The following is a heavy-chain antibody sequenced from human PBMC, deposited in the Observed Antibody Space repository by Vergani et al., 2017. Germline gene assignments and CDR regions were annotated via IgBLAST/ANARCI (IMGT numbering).Heavy chain of an antibody. Sequence: QLQLQESGSGLVKPSQTLSLTCAVSGGSISSGGYSWSWIRQPPGKGLEWIGYIYHSGSTYYNPSLKSRVTISVDTSKNQFSLKLSSVTAADTAVYYCARRAIGSIAAADSYNWFDPWGQGTLVTVSS. D-gene: IGHD6-13*01. CDR2: IYHSGST. J-gene: IGHJ5*02. CDR1: GGSISSGGYS. CDR3: ARRAIGSIAAADSYNWFDP. V-gene: IGHV4-30-2*05.